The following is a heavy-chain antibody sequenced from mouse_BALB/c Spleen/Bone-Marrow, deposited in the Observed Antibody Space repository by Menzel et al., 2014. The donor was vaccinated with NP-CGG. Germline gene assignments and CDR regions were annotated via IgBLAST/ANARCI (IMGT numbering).Heavy chain of an antibody. CDR3: ARPLYDGYYP. CDR2: ILPGSGST. CDR1: GFTFSCYW. V-gene: IGHV1-9*01. J-gene: IGHJ2*01. D-gene: IGHD2-3*01. Sequence: QVQMTQSGGELMKPGASVKISCKDTGFTFSCYWIERVQQRPGHGLEWIGEILPGSGSTNYNEKFKGTTTFTADTSSNTEYMQLSNLTAEDSAVYYCARPLYDGYYPWGQGTTLTVSS.